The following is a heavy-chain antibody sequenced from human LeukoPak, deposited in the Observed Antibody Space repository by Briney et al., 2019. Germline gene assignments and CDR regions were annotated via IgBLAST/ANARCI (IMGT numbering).Heavy chain of an antibody. J-gene: IGHJ4*02. Sequence: SETLSLTCTVSGGSISSYYWSWIRQPPGKGLEWIGYIYYSGSTNYNPSLKSRVTISVDTSKNQFSLKLSSVTAADTAVYYCARAGSYSGSYYFDYWGQGTLVTVSS. CDR1: GGSISSYY. CDR2: IYYSGST. CDR3: ARAGSYSGSYYFDY. D-gene: IGHD1-26*01. V-gene: IGHV4-59*08.